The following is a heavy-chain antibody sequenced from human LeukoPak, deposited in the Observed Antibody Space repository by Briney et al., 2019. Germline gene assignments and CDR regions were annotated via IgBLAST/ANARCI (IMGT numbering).Heavy chain of an antibody. CDR3: ARGGYRTYFDY. CDR1: GFTFSSYE. V-gene: IGHV3-48*03. CDR2: ISSSGSTI. J-gene: IGHJ4*02. Sequence: GGSLRLSCAASGFTFSSYEMNWVRQAPGKGLEWVSYISSSGSTIYYADSVKSRFTISRDNAKNSLYLQMNSLRAEDTAVYYCARGGYRTYFDYWGQGTLVTVSS. D-gene: IGHD5-12*01.